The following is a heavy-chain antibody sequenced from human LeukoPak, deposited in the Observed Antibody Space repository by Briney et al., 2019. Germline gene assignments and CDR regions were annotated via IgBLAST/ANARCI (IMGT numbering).Heavy chain of an antibody. V-gene: IGHV1-2*06. CDR2: INPNSGGT. J-gene: IGHJ4*02. CDR1: GYTFTGYY. D-gene: IGHD3-22*01. CDR3: ARMYYDSSGYYPR. Sequence: GASVKVSCKASGYTFTGYYMHWVRQAPGQGLEWMGRINPNSGGTNYAQKFQGRVTMTRDTSISTAYMEPSRLRSDDTAVYYCARMYYDSSGYYPRWGQGTLVTVSS.